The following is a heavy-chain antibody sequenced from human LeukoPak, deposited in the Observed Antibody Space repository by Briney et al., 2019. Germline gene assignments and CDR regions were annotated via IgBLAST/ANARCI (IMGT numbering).Heavy chain of an antibody. CDR3: ARGPYYYDSRGSYYLHFDY. V-gene: IGHV4-59*11. D-gene: IGHD3-22*01. J-gene: IGHJ4*02. CDR2: VTNSGTT. Sequence: IPSETLSLTCNVSGESISSHYWSWTRQSPGKGLEWIGYVTNSGTTKFSPSLKSRVTIPVDTSKKQFSLKLSSVTAADTAVYYCARGPYYYDSRGSYYLHFDYWGQGILVTVSS. CDR1: GESISSHY.